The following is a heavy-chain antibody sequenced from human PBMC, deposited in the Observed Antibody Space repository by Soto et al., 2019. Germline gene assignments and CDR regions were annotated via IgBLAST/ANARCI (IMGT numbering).Heavy chain of an antibody. D-gene: IGHD1-1*01. CDR2: VNGYNNKR. CDR3: ARGCGKYFGANDF. Sequence: IQLVQSAGEVKRPGASVKVSCKASGYTFNTFGITWVRQAPGQGLEWMGCVNGYNNKRDYSRKLQDRITLTADPSTSTSYMELRSLTSDDTAVYYCARGCGKYFGANDFWGQGTLVTVSS. J-gene: IGHJ4*02. CDR1: GYTFNTFG. V-gene: IGHV1-18*01.